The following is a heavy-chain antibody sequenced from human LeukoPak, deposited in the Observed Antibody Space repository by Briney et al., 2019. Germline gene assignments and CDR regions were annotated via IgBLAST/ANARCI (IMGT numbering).Heavy chain of an antibody. D-gene: IGHD4-17*01. CDR2: IYYSGST. V-gene: IGHV4-59*01. Sequence: PSETLSLTCTVSGGSISSYYWSWIRQPPGKGLEWIGYIYYSGSTNYNRSLKSRVTISVDTSKNQFSLKLSSVAAADTAVYYCARAYGDYAGVWGQGTLVTVSS. J-gene: IGHJ4*02. CDR3: ARAYGDYAGV. CDR1: GGSISSYY.